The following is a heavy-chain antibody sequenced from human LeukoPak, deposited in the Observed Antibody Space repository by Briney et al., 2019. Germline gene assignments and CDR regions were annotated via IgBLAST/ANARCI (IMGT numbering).Heavy chain of an antibody. J-gene: IGHJ4*02. CDR3: ATDSSGGGAGY. V-gene: IGHV1-3*01. D-gene: IGHD6-19*01. Sequence: KFQGRVTITRDTSASTAYMELSSLRSEDTAVYYCATDSSGGGAGYWGQGTLVTVSS.